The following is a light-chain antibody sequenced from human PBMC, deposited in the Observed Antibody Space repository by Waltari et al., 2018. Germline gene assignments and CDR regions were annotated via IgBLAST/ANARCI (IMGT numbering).Light chain of an antibody. CDR1: NIGSHS. CDR2: DDS. Sequence: SYVLTQPPSVSVAPGPTATITCGGDNIGSHSVHWHQRKPGQAPVVVVYDDSDRPSGIPERFSGSNSGNTATLTISRVEAGDEADYDCQVWDRSSAHRHVVFGGGTKLTVL. CDR3: QVWDRSSAHRHVV. V-gene: IGLV3-21*02. J-gene: IGLJ2*01.